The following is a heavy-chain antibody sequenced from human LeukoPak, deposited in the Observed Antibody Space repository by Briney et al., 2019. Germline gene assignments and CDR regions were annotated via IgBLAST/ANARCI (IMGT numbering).Heavy chain of an antibody. CDR3: ARSRSSTSWTYYFDY. Sequence: SETLSLTCTVSGGSISSGGYYWSWIRQHPGKGLEWIGYIYYSGSTYYNPSLKSRVTISVDTSKNQFPLKLSSVTAADTAVYYCARSRSSTSWTYYFDYWGQGTLVTVSS. CDR1: GGSISSGGYY. CDR2: IYYSGST. D-gene: IGHD2-2*01. V-gene: IGHV4-31*03. J-gene: IGHJ4*02.